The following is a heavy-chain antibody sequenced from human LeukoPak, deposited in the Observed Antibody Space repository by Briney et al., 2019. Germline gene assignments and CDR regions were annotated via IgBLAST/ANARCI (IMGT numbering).Heavy chain of an antibody. J-gene: IGHJ3*02. CDR3: ARDGRGRLLWFGDLGGTDAFDI. CDR1: GFTFSSHW. D-gene: IGHD3-10*01. CDR2: IKQDGSEK. V-gene: IGHV3-7*01. Sequence: GGSLRLSCAAFGFTFSSHWMSWVRQAPGKGLEWVANIKQDGSEKYYVDSVKGRFTISRDNAKNSLYLQMNSLRAEDTAVYYCARDGRGRLLWFGDLGGTDAFDIWGQGTMVTVSS.